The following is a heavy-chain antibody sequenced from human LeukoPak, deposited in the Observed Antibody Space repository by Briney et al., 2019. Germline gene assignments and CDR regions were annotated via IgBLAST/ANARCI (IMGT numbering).Heavy chain of an antibody. CDR3: ARYSGTYYDY. V-gene: IGHV4-28*01. D-gene: IGHD1-26*01. CDR2: IYNSGST. J-gene: IGHJ4*02. Sequence: SDTLSLTCAVSGYSISSSNWWGWIRQPPGKGLEWIGYIYNSGSTNHNPSLKSRVTMSVDTSKNQFSLKLSSVTAVDTAVYYCARYSGTYYDYWGQGTLVTVSA. CDR1: GYSISSSNW.